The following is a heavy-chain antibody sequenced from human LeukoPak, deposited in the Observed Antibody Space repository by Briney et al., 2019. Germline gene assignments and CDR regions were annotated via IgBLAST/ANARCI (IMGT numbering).Heavy chain of an antibody. J-gene: IGHJ4*02. CDR3: ARPPGGYSSGWPTGYFDY. D-gene: IGHD6-19*01. CDR1: GYSFTSYW. Sequence: GESLKISCKGSGYSFTSYWIGWVRQMPGKGLEWMGIIYPGDSDTRYSPSFQGQVTISADKSISTAYLQWRSLKASDTAMYYCARPPGGYSSGWPTGYFDYWGQGTLVTVSS. V-gene: IGHV5-51*01. CDR2: IYPGDSDT.